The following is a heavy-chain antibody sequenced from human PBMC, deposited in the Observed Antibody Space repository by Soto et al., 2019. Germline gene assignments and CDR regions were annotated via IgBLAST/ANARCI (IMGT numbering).Heavy chain of an antibody. CDR1: GFTFSSYG. Sequence: QVQLVESGGGVVQPGRSLRLSCAASGFTFSSYGMHWVRQAPGKGLEWVAVIWYDGSNKYYADSVKGRFTISRDNSKNTLYLQMNSLRAEDPAVYYCARRWGDDAFDIWGQGTMVTVSS. CDR3: ARRWGDDAFDI. D-gene: IGHD3-16*01. V-gene: IGHV3-33*01. J-gene: IGHJ3*02. CDR2: IWYDGSNK.